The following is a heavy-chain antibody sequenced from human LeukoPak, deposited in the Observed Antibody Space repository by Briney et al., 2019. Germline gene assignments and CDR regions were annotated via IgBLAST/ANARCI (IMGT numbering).Heavy chain of an antibody. D-gene: IGHD5-18*01. CDR3: ARGIGGYSYGWVDY. CDR1: GFTFSSYE. V-gene: IGHV3-48*03. Sequence: PGGSLRLSCAASGFTFSSYEMSWVRQAPGKGLEWISYISSSGSTIYYADSVKGRFTISRDNAKNSLYLQMNSLRTEDTAVYYCARGIGGYSYGWVDYWGQGTLVTVSS. CDR2: ISSSGSTI. J-gene: IGHJ4*02.